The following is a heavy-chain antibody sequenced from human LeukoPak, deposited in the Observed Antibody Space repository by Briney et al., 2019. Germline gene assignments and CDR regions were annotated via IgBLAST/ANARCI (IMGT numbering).Heavy chain of an antibody. D-gene: IGHD2-21*01. CDR1: GGSFSGYY. Sequence: SETLSLTCAVYGGSFSGYYWSWIRQPPAQGQEWIGESDHSGSTNSNTSLKSRVTISVDTSKTQSSLKLRSVTASNTAVYYCARGPVVSLNGFDPWGKGTLVTVSS. J-gene: IGHJ5*02. CDR2: SDHSGST. V-gene: IGHV4-34*01. CDR3: ARGPVVSLNGFDP.